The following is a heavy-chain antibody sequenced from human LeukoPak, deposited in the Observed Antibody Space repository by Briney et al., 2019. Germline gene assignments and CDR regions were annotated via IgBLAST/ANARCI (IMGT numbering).Heavy chain of an antibody. CDR2: IYPSDSET. Sequence: NHGESGKISCKGSGYSFISYWIGWVRLMPGKGLEWMGIIYPSDSETRYSPSFQGQVTISADKSISTAYLQWSSLKASDTAMYYCARQVAVDAWEYWGQGTLVSVFS. J-gene: IGHJ4*02. D-gene: IGHD6-19*01. CDR1: GYSFISYW. CDR3: ARQVAVDAWEY. V-gene: IGHV5-51*01.